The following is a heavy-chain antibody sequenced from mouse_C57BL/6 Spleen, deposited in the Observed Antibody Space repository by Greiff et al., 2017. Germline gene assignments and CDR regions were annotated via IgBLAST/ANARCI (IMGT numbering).Heavy chain of an antibody. CDR3: ARGDSSGYPFDY. J-gene: IGHJ2*01. CDR1: GYTFTSYW. D-gene: IGHD3-2*02. V-gene: IGHV1-69*01. CDR2: IDPSDSYT. Sequence: QVQLQQPGAELVMPGASVKLSCKASGYTFTSYWMHWVKQRPGQGLEWIGEIDPSDSYTNYNQKFKGKSTLTVDKSSSTAYMQLSSLTSEDSAVYYSARGDSSGYPFDYWGKGTTLTVAA.